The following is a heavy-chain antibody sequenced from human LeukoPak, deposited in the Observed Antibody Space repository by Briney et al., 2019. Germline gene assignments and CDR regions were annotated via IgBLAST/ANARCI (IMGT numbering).Heavy chain of an antibody. CDR3: ASVQLAVAGTGSFDY. CDR2: IYYSGST. V-gene: IGHV4-59*01. Sequence: SETLSFTCTVSGGSISSYYWSWIRQPPGKGLEWIGYIYYSGSTNYNPSLKSRVTISVDTSKNQFSLKLSSVTAADTAVYYCASVQLAVAGTGSFDYWGQGTLVTVSS. J-gene: IGHJ4*02. CDR1: GGSISSYY. D-gene: IGHD6-19*01.